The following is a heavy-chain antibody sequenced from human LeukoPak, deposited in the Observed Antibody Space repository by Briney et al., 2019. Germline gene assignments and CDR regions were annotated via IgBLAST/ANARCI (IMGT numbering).Heavy chain of an antibody. CDR1: GGSFSGYY. J-gene: IGHJ5*02. D-gene: IGHD6-13*01. V-gene: IGHV4-34*01. Sequence: SETLSLTCAVYGGSFSGYYWSWIRQPPGKGLEWIGEINHSGSTNYNPSLKSRVTISVDTSKNQFSLKLSSVTAADTAVYYCARASEYSSSWYGGWFDPWGQGTLVTVSS. CDR2: INHSGST. CDR3: ARASEYSSSWYGGWFDP.